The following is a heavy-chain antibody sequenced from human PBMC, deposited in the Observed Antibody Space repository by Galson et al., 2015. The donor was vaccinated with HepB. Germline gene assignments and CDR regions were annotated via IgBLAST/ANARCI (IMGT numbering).Heavy chain of an antibody. V-gene: IGHV3-23*01. J-gene: IGHJ4*02. CDR2: ISGRDGTT. CDR3: VRGEGNYDLWSGYPNY. CDR1: GFTFRSYA. D-gene: IGHD3-3*01. Sequence: SLRLSCAVSGFTFRSYAMNWVRQTPGKGLEWVSGISGRDGTTYYADSVRGRFTISRDNSKNTLFLQMDSLRAGDTAIYYCVRGEGNYDLWSGYPNYWGPGTLVIVST.